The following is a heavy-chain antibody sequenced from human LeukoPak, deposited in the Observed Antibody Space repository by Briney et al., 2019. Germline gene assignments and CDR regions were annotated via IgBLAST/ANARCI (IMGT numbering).Heavy chain of an antibody. CDR2: TYYSGRT. CDR1: GDSISSYF. D-gene: IGHD3-10*01. Sequence: PLETLSLSCTVSGDSISSYFWSWIRQPPGEGLEWIGYTYYSGRTNYNPALTSRVTISADMSKNQFSLKLSSVPAADTAVDYCARHGSGAVGFDIWGQGTMVTVSS. CDR3: ARHGSGAVGFDI. J-gene: IGHJ3*02. V-gene: IGHV4-59*08.